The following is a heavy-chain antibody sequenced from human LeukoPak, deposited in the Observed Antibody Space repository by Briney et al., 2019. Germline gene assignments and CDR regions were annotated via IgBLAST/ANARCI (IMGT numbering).Heavy chain of an antibody. CDR3: ASKYNFGEN. J-gene: IGHJ1*01. D-gene: IGHD1-1*01. Sequence: PSETLSLTCAVYGGSFSGYYWSWIRQPPGKGLEWIGEINHSGSTNYNPTLKSRVTISVDTSKNQFSLELNSVTAADTAVYYCASKYNFGENWGQGTLVTVSS. CDR2: INHSGST. V-gene: IGHV4-34*01. CDR1: GGSFSGYY.